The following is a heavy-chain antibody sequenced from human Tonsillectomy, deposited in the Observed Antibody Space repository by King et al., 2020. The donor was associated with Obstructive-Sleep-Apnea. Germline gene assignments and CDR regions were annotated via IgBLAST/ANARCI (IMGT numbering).Heavy chain of an antibody. D-gene: IGHD3-22*01. CDR1: GFTFSSYA. J-gene: IGHJ2*01. Sequence: VQLVESGGGLVQPGGSLRLSCAASGFTFSSYAMSWVRQAPGKGLEWVSAISGSGGSTYYADSVKGRFTISRDNSKNTLYLQMNSLRAEDTAGYYCAKDFYDSSGYYRNARYFDLWGRGTLVTVSS. V-gene: IGHV3-23*04. CDR3: AKDFYDSSGYYRNARYFDL. CDR2: ISGSGGST.